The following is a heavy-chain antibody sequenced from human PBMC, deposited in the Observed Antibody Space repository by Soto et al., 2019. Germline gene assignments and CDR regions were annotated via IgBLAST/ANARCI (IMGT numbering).Heavy chain of an antibody. J-gene: IGHJ4*02. CDR2: IYYSGST. CDR3: ARQGRGSSLTADY. Sequence: SETLSLTCTVSGGSISSSSYYWGWIRQPPGKGLEWIGSIYYSGSTYYTPSLKSRVTISVDTSKNQFSLKLSSVTAADTAVYYCARQGRGSSLTADYWGQGTLVTVSS. V-gene: IGHV4-39*01. CDR1: GGSISSSSYY. D-gene: IGHD3-10*01.